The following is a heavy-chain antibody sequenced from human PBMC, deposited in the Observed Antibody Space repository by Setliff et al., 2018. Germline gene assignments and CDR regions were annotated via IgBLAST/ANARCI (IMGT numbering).Heavy chain of an antibody. J-gene: IGHJ3*02. Sequence: SETLSLTCSVSGASITSGGFYWTWIRQPPGKGLEWIGSIYYSGTTYYNPSLKSRVTISVDTSKNQFSLKLSSVTAADTAVYYCARRGYYYGWGDSNAFDIWGQGTMVTVSS. D-gene: IGHD3-10*01. CDR3: ARRGYYYGWGDSNAFDI. V-gene: IGHV4-39*01. CDR1: GASITSGGFY. CDR2: IYYSGTT.